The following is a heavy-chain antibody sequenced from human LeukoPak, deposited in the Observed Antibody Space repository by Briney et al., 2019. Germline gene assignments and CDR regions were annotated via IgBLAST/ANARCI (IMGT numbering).Heavy chain of an antibody. D-gene: IGHD6-13*01. CDR2: IHHSGSTY. J-gene: IGHJ4*02. CDR3: VRDRSRPNPFFDS. Sequence: SETLSLTCTVSGGSISSGDYYWSWIRQPPGKGLEWIGYIHHSGSTYYYNPSLKSRVTMSVDTSKNQFSLKLSSVGAADTAVYYCVRDRSRPNPFFDSWGQGTQVTVSS. CDR1: GGSISSGDYY. V-gene: IGHV4-30-4*01.